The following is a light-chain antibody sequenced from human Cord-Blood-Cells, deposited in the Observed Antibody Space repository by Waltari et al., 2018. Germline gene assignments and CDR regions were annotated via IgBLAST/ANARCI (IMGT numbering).Light chain of an antibody. V-gene: IGLV1-51*01. CDR3: GTWDSSLSAVV. J-gene: IGLJ2*01. Sequence: HSVCPQPPSVCAPPGAKLTTPCSQRISNIGKNYHPWYQQRPGTAPKLLIYDNNKRPSGIPDRFSGSKAGTSATLGITGLQTGDEADYYCGTWDSSLSAVVVGGGTKLTVL. CDR2: DNN. CDR1: ISNIGKNY.